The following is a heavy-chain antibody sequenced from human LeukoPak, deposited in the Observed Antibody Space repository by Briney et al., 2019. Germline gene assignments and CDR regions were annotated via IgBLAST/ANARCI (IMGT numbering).Heavy chain of an antibody. V-gene: IGHV3-30*18. D-gene: IGHD3-9*01. J-gene: IGHJ4*02. CDR1: GFMFADYG. Sequence: GGSLRLSCTTSGFMFADYGMMWFRQAPGKGLEWLAVISNDAGNKYYADSVKGRFTISRDNSKNTLYLQMNSLRAEDTAVYFCAKDRRVYDILTPFDYWGQGTLVTVSS. CDR2: ISNDAGNK. CDR3: AKDRRVYDILTPFDY.